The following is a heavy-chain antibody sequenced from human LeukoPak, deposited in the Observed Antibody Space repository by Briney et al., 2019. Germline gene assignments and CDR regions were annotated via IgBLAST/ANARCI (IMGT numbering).Heavy chain of an antibody. J-gene: IGHJ2*01. CDR1: GGSISSYY. D-gene: IGHD3-22*01. V-gene: IGHV4-4*07. CDR3: ARGYYYYDSSGYYYWYFDL. Sequence: SETLSLTCTVSGGSISSYYWSWIRQPAGKGLEWIGRIYTSGSTNYNPSLKSRVTMSVDTSKNQFSLKLSPVTAADTAVYYCARGYYYYDSSGYYYWYFDLWGRGTLVTVSS. CDR2: IYTSGST.